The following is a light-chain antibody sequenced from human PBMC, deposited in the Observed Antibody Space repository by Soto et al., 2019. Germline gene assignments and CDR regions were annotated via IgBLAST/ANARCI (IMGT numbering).Light chain of an antibody. Sequence: SYELTQPPSVSVAPGKTAWITCGGNNIGSKSVHWYQQKPGQAPILVIYYDHDRPSGIPERFSGSNSGNTATLTISRVEAGDEADYYCQVWDSSSDHVVFGGGTKVTVL. CDR2: YDH. CDR3: QVWDSSSDHVV. CDR1: NIGSKS. V-gene: IGLV3-21*04. J-gene: IGLJ2*01.